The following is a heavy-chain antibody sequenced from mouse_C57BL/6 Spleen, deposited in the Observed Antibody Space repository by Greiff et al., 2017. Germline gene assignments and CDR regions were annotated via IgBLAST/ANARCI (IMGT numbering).Heavy chain of an antibody. CDR2: ISSDGSN. J-gene: IGHJ2*01. CDR1: GYSITSGYY. D-gene: IGHD2-3*01. Sequence: EVKLQEPGPGLVKPSQSLSLTCSVTGYSITSGYYWNWIRQFPGNKLEWMGYISSDGSNNYNPSLKNRISITRDTSKNQFFLKLNSVTTEDTATYYCARAEDCYYVYFDYWGQGTTLTVSS. V-gene: IGHV3-6*01. CDR3: ARAEDCYYVYFDY.